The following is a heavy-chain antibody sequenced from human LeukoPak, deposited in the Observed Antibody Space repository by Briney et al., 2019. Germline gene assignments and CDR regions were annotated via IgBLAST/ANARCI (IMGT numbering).Heavy chain of an antibody. J-gene: IGHJ4*02. V-gene: IGHV1-69*05. Sequence: SVKVSCKASGGTFSSYAISWLRQAPGQGLEWMGGIIAIFGTATYAQKFQGRVTITTDESTSTAYMELSRLRSEDTAVYYCARAGPYSNYGAHDYWGQGTLVTVSS. D-gene: IGHD4-11*01. CDR1: GGTFSSYA. CDR2: IIAIFGTA. CDR3: ARAGPYSNYGAHDY.